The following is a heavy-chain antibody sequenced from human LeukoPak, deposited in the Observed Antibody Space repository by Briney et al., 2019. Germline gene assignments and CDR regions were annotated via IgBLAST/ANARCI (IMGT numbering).Heavy chain of an antibody. V-gene: IGHV1-2*02. CDR3: ASYPRYSSSPPFDY. CDR2: MKTNTGGT. J-gene: IGHJ4*02. Sequence: GASVKVSCKASGYTFTGKYMHWVRQAPGQGVEWMGWMKTNTGGTYYAEKFQGRVTMRRDTTITTAYMELTRLTSDDTAVYYCASYPRYSSSPPFDYWGQGTLVTVSS. D-gene: IGHD6-6*01. CDR1: GYTFTGKY.